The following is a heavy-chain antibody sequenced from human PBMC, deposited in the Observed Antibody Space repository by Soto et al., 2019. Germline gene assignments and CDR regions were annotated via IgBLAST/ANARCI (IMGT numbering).Heavy chain of an antibody. V-gene: IGHV1-18*01. D-gene: IGHD3-16*01. CDR2: ISPYSGNT. Sequence: QVQLVQSGDEVRKPGSSVKVSCKASGYIFVNYGIASVRQAPGQGLGWMGLISPYSGNTHYASKVQGRLTMTTDTSTTTAYMDLGCLTSDGTAVYYCAMVDNYVTPTPQDVWGKGTTVTVSS. CDR3: AMVDNYVTPTPQDV. J-gene: IGHJ6*04. CDR1: GYIFVNYG.